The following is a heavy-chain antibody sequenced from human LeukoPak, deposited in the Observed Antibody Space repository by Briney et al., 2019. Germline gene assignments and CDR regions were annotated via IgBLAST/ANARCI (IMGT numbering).Heavy chain of an antibody. V-gene: IGHV4-34*01. CDR2: INHSGST. Sequence: KTSETLSLTCTVSGGSISSYYWSWIRQPPGKGLEWIGEINHSGSTNYNPSLKSRVTISVDTSKNQFSLKLSSVTAADTAVYYCARIWKRRGYSGYDYTIDYWGQGTLVTVSS. CDR1: GGSISSYY. CDR3: ARIWKRRGYSGYDYTIDY. D-gene: IGHD5-12*01. J-gene: IGHJ4*02.